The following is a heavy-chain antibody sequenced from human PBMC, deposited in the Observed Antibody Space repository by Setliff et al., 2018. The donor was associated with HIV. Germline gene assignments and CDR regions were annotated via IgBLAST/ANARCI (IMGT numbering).Heavy chain of an antibody. J-gene: IGHJ4*02. V-gene: IGHV3-7*03. D-gene: IGHD1-26*01. CDR2: IRRDEGEK. Sequence: GGSLRLSCAASGFTFSSYWMTWVRQAPGKGLQWVANIRRDEGEKYYVDSVKGRFTISRDNAKNSLYLQMSSLRVDDTAVYYCTTDLGGSYHGWNYWGQGTLVTVSS. CDR1: GFTFSSYW. CDR3: TTDLGGSYHGWNY.